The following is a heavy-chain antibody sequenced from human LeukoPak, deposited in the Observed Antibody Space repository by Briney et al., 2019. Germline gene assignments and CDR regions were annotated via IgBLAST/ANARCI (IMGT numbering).Heavy chain of an antibody. J-gene: IGHJ6*03. CDR2: IKYSGNT. CDR3: ARRIGARPPTTGCYMDV. D-gene: IGHD6-6*01. CDR1: GESFSGDY. V-gene: IGHV4-34*01. Sequence: SETLSLTCAVYGESFSGDYLTWIRQPPGKGLEWIGEIKYSGNTNHNPSLKSRVTMSVDTSKNQFSLKLSSVTAADTAIYFCARRIGARPPTTGCYMDVWGKGTTVIVSS.